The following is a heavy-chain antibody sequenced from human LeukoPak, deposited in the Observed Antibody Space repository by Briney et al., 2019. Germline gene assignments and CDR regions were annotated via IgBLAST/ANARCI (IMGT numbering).Heavy chain of an antibody. V-gene: IGHV3-30*02. CDR3: ARDLQVAGLAGVGY. D-gene: IGHD2-15*01. CDR1: GFTFTNYG. CDR2: LRSEGSER. Sequence: GGSLRLSCVASGFTFTNYGIHWVAQTPGRGLEWVAFLRSEGSERYYADPVKSRFTICRDNAKNKLYLQVNSLRTEDTAVHYCARDLQVAGLAGVGYWGQGTLVTVSS. J-gene: IGHJ4*02.